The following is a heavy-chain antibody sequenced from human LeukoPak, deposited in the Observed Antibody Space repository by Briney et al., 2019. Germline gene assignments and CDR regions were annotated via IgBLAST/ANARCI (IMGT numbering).Heavy chain of an antibody. D-gene: IGHD3-22*01. V-gene: IGHV3-49*03. CDR1: GFTFGDYA. CDR2: IRSKAYGGTT. Sequence: PGGSLRLSCTASGFTFGDYAMSWFRQAPGKGLEWVGFIRSKAYGGTTEYAASVKGRFTISRDDSKSIAYLQMNSLKTEDTAVYYCTRGGYYDSSGYYYGLGDWGQGTLVTVSS. CDR3: TRGGYYDSSGYYYGLGD. J-gene: IGHJ4*02.